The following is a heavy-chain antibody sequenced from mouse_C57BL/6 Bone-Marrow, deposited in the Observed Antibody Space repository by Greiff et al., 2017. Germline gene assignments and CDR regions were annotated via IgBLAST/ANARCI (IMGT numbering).Heavy chain of an antibody. J-gene: IGHJ4*01. V-gene: IGHV1-62-2*01. CDR2: FYPGSGSI. D-gene: IGHD2-3*01. Sequence: VQLQESGAELVKPGASVKLSCKASGYTFTEYTIHWVKQRSGQGLEWIGWFYPGSGSIKYNEKFKDKATLTADKASSTVYMELSRLTSEDSAVYICARHDYDGDAMDYWGQETSVTVSS. CDR1: GYTFTEYT. CDR3: ARHDYDGDAMDY.